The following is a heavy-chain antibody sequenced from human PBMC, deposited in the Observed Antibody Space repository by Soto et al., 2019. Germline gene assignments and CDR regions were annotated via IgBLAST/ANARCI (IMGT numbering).Heavy chain of an antibody. Sequence: PSETLSLTCTVSGGSISSSSYYWGWIRQPPGKGLEWIGSIYYSGSTYYNPSLKSRVTISVDTSKNQFSLKPSSVTAADTAVYYCARLEGAMHYGMDVWGQGTTVTVSS. V-gene: IGHV4-39*01. J-gene: IGHJ6*02. CDR1: GGSISSSSYY. CDR3: ARLEGAMHYGMDV. CDR2: IYYSGST. D-gene: IGHD3-16*01.